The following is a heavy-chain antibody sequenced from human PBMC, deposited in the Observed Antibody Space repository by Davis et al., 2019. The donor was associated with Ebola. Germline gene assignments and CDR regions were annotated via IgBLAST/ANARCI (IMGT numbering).Heavy chain of an antibody. CDR1: GFTFSAYW. CDR2: INNDGNHI. V-gene: IGHV3-74*03. D-gene: IGHD3-3*01. CDR3: AKDLSFDFWSGYYYYGVDV. J-gene: IGHJ6*02. Sequence: GESLKISCAASGFTFSAYWMYWVRQDPTKGLVWVSRINNDGNHITYADSVKGRFTVSSDSSKNTLYLQMNSLRAEDTAVYYCAKDLSFDFWSGYYYYGVDVWGQGTTVTVSS.